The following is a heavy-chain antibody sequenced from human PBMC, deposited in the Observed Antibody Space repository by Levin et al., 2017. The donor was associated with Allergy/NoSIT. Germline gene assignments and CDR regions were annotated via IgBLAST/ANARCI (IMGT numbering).Heavy chain of an antibody. J-gene: IGHJ6*02. CDR3: ARDYRGMGATRDYYGMDV. V-gene: IGHV1-2*04. D-gene: IGHD1-26*01. CDR1: GYTFTGYY. Sequence: ASVKVSCKASGYTFTGYYMHWVRQAPGQGLEWMGWINPNSGGTNYAQKFQGWVTMTRDTSISTAYMELSRLRSDDTAVYYCARDYRGMGATRDYYGMDVWGQGTTVTVSS. CDR2: INPNSGGT.